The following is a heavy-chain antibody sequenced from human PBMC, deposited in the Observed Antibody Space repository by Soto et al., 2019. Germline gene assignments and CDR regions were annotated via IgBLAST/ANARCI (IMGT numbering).Heavy chain of an antibody. CDR3: ARGRRAAGPFDT. Sequence: QVQLQQSGPGLVKPSQTLSLSCTVSGGSRSNAVYYWSWIRQHPGKGLEWIGYIYYSGTTYYNPSLKSRVTLLVETTKNQLSLKVTSVTVADTAVYYCARGRRAAGPFDTWGQGTLVTVSS. V-gene: IGHV4-31*03. CDR2: IYYSGTT. D-gene: IGHD6-13*01. CDR1: GGSRSNAVYY. J-gene: IGHJ4*02.